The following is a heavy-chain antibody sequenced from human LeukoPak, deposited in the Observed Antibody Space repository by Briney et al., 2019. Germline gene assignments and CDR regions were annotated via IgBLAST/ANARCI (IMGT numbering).Heavy chain of an antibody. V-gene: IGHV1-18*01. J-gene: IGHJ5*02. CDR2: MSAYNGKT. CDR1: GYTFTSYG. D-gene: IGHD4-11*01. Sequence: ASVKVSCKASGYTFTSYGISWVRQAPGQGLEWMGWMSAYNGKTDYDKKLQGRVTMITDTKTRTTKLGRRRRRSDDTAGYNWARRPLQGNWFDPWGQGTLVTVSS. CDR3: ARRPLQGNWFDP.